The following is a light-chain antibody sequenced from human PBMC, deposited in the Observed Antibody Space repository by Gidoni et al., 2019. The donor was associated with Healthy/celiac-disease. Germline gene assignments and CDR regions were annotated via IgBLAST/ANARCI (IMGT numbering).Light chain of an antibody. J-gene: IGKJ4*01. CDR2: DAS. V-gene: IGKV1-33*01. CDR3: QQYDNLPLT. Sequence: ENQMTQSPASLSASVGDRVTSTCQASQDISNYLNWYQQKPGKAPKLLIYDASNLETGVPSRFSGSGSGTDFTFTISSLQPEDIATYYCQQYDNLPLTFGGGTKVEIK. CDR1: QDISNY.